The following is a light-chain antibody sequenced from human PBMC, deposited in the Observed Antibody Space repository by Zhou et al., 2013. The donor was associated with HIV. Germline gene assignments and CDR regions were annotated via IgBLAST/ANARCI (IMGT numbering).Light chain of an antibody. J-gene: IGKJ2*04. CDR1: QSVSIY. Sequence: DIQMTQSPSSLSASIGDRVTITCRASQSVSIYLNWYQQKVGKAPKLLIYAASSLQSGVPSRFSGSGSGTDFTLTITSLQPDDFATYYCQQSYSTPRCSFGQGTKLEIK. CDR3: QQSYSTPRCS. V-gene: IGKV1-39*01. CDR2: AAS.